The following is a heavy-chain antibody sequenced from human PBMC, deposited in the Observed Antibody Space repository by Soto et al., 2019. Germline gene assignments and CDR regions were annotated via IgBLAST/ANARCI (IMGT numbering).Heavy chain of an antibody. CDR1: GGSISSSSYY. CDR3: ALGSVVVTANTLDY. Sequence: QLQLQESVPGLVKPSETLSLTCTVSGGSISSSSYYWGWIRQPPGKGLEWIGSIYYSGSTYYNPSLKSRVTISVDTSKNQFSLKLSSVTAADTAVYYCALGSVVVTANTLDYWGQGTLVTVSS. V-gene: IGHV4-39*01. CDR2: IYYSGST. J-gene: IGHJ4*02. D-gene: IGHD2-21*02.